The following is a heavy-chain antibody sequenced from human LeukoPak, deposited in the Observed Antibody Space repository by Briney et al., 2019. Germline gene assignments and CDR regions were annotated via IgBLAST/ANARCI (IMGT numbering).Heavy chain of an antibody. CDR1: GDSVSSNSAA. Sequence: SQTLSLTCAISGDSVSSNSAAWNWIRQSPSRGLEWLGRTYYRSKWSTDYAVFVKSRITINPDTSKNQFSLHLKSVTPEDTAVYDCARMVGNSPDYWGQGTLVTVSS. CDR2: TYYRSKWST. J-gene: IGHJ4*02. CDR3: ARMVGNSPDY. V-gene: IGHV6-1*01. D-gene: IGHD2/OR15-2a*01.